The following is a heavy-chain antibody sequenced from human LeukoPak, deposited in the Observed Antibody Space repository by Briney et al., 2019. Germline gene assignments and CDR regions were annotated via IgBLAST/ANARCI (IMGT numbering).Heavy chain of an antibody. Sequence: SETLSLTCTVSGGSTSSSSYYWGWIRQPPGKGLEWIGSIYYSGSTYYNPSLKSRVTISVDTSKNQFSLKLSSVTAADTAVYYCARIEVSTLWKMDVWGQGTTVTVSS. D-gene: IGHD4-17*01. CDR2: IYYSGST. CDR3: ARIEVSTLWKMDV. V-gene: IGHV4-39*01. CDR1: GGSTSSSSYY. J-gene: IGHJ6*02.